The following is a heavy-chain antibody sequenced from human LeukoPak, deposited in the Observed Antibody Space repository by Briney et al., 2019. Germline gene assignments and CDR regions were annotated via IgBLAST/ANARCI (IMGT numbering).Heavy chain of an antibody. V-gene: IGHV3-30*02. D-gene: IGHD2-2*01. Sequence: GGSLRLSCAASGVTFSSYGMSWVRQAPGKGLEWVAVIRDDGGNKYYADSVKGRFTISRDNSKNTLYLPMNSLRAEDTRVYYCAIDGKSSTSRPPFDYWVQGTLVT. CDR1: GVTFSSYG. CDR3: AIDGKSSTSRPPFDY. J-gene: IGHJ4*02. CDR2: IRDDGGNK.